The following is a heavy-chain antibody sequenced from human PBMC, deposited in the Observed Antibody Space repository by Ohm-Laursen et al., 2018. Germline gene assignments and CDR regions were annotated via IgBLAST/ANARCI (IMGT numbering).Heavy chain of an antibody. J-gene: IGHJ4*02. V-gene: IGHV3-33*01. D-gene: IGHD5-18*01. CDR2: IWYDGSNK. Sequence: RSLRLSCAAFGFTFRSYGMHWVRQAPGKGLDWVALIWYDGSNKYYADSVKGRFTISRDNSNNTLYLQMNSLRAEDTAVYYCARERGYSNAYDYWGQGTLVTVSS. CDR1: GFTFRSYG. CDR3: ARERGYSNAYDY.